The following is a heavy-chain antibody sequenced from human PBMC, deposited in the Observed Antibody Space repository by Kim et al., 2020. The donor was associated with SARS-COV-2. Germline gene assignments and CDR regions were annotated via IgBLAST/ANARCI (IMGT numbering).Heavy chain of an antibody. CDR1: GFTFSSYG. Sequence: GGSLRLSCAASGFTFSSYGMHSVRQAPGKGLEWVAIISYDGNNKYYADSVKGRFTISRDNSKNTLYLQMNSLRAEDTAVYYCAKGASGSYSSYFDYWGQGTLVTVSS. V-gene: IGHV3-30*18. J-gene: IGHJ4*02. CDR2: ISYDGNNK. D-gene: IGHD1-26*01. CDR3: AKGASGSYSSYFDY.